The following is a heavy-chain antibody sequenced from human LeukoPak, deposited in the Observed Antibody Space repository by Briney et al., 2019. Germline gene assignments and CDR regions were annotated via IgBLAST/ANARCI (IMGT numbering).Heavy chain of an antibody. CDR1: GFTFSSYA. Sequence: PGGSLRLSCAASGFTFSSYAMSWVRQAPGKGLEWVSAISGSGGSTYYADSVKGRFTISRDNSKNTLYLQMNTLRAGDTAVYSCAKNGRGYSSDYFDYWGQGTRVTVSS. CDR2: ISGSGGST. V-gene: IGHV3-23*01. J-gene: IGHJ4*02. D-gene: IGHD5-18*01. CDR3: AKNGRGYSSDYFDY.